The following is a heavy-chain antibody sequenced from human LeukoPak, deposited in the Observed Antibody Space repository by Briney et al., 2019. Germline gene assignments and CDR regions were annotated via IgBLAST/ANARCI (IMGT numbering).Heavy chain of an antibody. CDR3: ASVSIAARYYFDY. J-gene: IGHJ4*02. CDR2: LYHSGST. CDR1: GHSISSSYY. Sequence: SETLFLTCTVSGHSISSSYYWGWIRQPPGKGLEWIGSLYHSGSTNYNPSLKSRVTISVDTSKNQFSLNLSSVTAADTAVYYCASVSIAARYYFDYWGQGSLVTVSS. D-gene: IGHD6-13*01. V-gene: IGHV4-38-2*02.